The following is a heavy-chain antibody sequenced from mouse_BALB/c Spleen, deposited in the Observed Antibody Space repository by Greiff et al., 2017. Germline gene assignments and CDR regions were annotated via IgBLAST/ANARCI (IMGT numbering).Heavy chain of an antibody. CDR3: ARDESDGCFDY. CDR1: GFSLTGYG. CDR2: IWGDGRT. Sequence: QVQLQQSGPGLVAPSQSLSITCTASGFSLTGYGVNWVRQPPGKGLEWLGMIWGDGRTDYNSALKSRLSISKDNSKSQVFLKMNSLQTDDTARYYCARDESDGCFDYWGQGTTLTVSS. J-gene: IGHJ2*01. D-gene: IGHD2-3*01. V-gene: IGHV2-6-7*01.